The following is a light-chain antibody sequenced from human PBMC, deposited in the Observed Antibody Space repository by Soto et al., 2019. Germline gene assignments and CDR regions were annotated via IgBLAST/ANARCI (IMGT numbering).Light chain of an antibody. CDR1: QSVLYSSNNKNY. V-gene: IGKV4-1*01. Sequence: DIVMTQSPDSLAVSLGERATINCKSSQSVLYSSNNKNYLTWYQQKPGQPPKLLIYWASTRESGVPDRFSGSGYVTDFTLTISSLQAEDVAVYYCQQYYSTPPAFSQGTKVQIK. J-gene: IGKJ1*01. CDR3: QQYYSTPPA. CDR2: WAS.